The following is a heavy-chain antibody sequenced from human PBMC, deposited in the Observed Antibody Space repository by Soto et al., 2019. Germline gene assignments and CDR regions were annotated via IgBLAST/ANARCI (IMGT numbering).Heavy chain of an antibody. CDR3: AREGEGIPAHRY. CDR1: GDTFTTYT. D-gene: IGHD3-16*01. J-gene: IGHJ4*02. Sequence: QVQLVQSGAEVKKPGSSVKVSCKASGDTFTTYTINWVLQAPGQGLEWMGGIVPILGAGNYAQKFQGRVTITADRSTTTAYLDLSSLRSDDTAVYYCAREGEGIPAHRYWGQGTLVTVSS. CDR2: IVPILGAG. V-gene: IGHV1-69*06.